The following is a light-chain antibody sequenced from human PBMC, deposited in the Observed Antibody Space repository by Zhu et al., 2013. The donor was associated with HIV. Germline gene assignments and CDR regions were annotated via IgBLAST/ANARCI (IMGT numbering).Light chain of an antibody. CDR2: EGS. CDR1: SSDVGSYNL. CDR3: CSYAGSPYV. V-gene: IGLV2-23*01. Sequence: QSALTQPASVSGSPGQSITISCTGTSSDVGSYNLVSWYQQHPGKAPKVMIYEGSKRPSGVSNRFSGSKSGNTASLTISGLLAEDEADYYCCSYAGSPYVFGTGTKVTVL. J-gene: IGLJ1*01.